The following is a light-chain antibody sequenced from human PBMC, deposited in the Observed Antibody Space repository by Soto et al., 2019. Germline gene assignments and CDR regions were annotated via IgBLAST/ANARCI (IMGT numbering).Light chain of an antibody. V-gene: IGKV3-20*01. J-gene: IGKJ2*01. CDR1: QSVSSSY. CDR3: QLYDNSLYT. CDR2: GAS. Sequence: EIVLTQSPGTLSLPPGERATLSCRASQSVSSSYLAWYQQKPGQAPRLLIYGASTRATGIPDRFSGSGSGADFTLTISSLEPEDFGVYYCQLYDNSLYTFGQGTNLDIK.